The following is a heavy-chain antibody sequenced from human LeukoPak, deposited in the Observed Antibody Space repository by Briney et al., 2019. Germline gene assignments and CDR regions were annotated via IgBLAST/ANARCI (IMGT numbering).Heavy chain of an antibody. CDR3: VRVGSVAGSDYLDH. CDR2: ISSTRGFI. J-gene: IGHJ4*02. CDR1: GFPFSTYT. Sequence: GGSLRLSCAASGFPFSTYTMHWVRQTPGTGLEWVASISSTRGFIHYADSVEGRFTVSRDNAKNSLYLQMNSLRAEDTAVYYCVRVGSVAGSDYLDHWGQGTLVTVSS. V-gene: IGHV3-21*04. D-gene: IGHD6-19*01.